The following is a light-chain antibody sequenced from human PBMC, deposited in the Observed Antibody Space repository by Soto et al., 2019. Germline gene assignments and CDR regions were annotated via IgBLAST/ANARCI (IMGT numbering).Light chain of an antibody. CDR2: GAS. CDR1: QSVINNY. CDR3: QQYGSSGT. Sequence: VLTKSPGTLYLAPGERATLSCRASQSVINNYLAWYQQKPGQAPRLLIYGASNRATGIPDRFSGSGSGTDFTLTISRLEPEDFAVYYCQQYGSSGTFGQGTKVDIK. J-gene: IGKJ1*01. V-gene: IGKV3-20*01.